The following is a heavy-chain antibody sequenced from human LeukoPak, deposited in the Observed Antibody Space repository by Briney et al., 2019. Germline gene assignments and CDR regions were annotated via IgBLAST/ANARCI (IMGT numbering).Heavy chain of an antibody. Sequence: SEALSLTCAVSGYSITSSSWWGWIRQPPGKGLEWIGYIYHSGTTYYNPSLQSRVTMSVDTSKNQFSLKLSSVTAVDTAVYYCARKENVYFYFDYWGQGTLVTVSS. J-gene: IGHJ4*02. V-gene: IGHV4-28*01. CDR1: GYSITSSSW. D-gene: IGHD3-10*01. CDR2: IYHSGTT. CDR3: ARKENVYFYFDY.